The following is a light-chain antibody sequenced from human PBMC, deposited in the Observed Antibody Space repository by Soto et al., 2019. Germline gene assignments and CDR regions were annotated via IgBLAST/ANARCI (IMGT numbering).Light chain of an antibody. Sequence: QSALTQPASVSGSPGQSITISCTGTSSDAGSYNLVSWYQLHPGKAPKLMIYEGSKRPSGVSNRFSGSKSGNTASLTISGLQAEDEADYYCCSYAGSNTWMFGGGTKLTVL. CDR3: CSYAGSNTWM. CDR2: EGS. V-gene: IGLV2-23*01. CDR1: SSDAGSYNL. J-gene: IGLJ3*02.